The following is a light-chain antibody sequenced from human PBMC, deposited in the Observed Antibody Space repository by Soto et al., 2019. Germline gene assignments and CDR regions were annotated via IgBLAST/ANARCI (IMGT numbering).Light chain of an antibody. Sequence: QSALTQPPSASGSPGQSVTISCTGTSSDVGGYNYVSWYQQHPGKDPKLMIYAVSKRPSGVPDRFSGSKSGNTASLTVSGLQAEDEADYYCSSYAGSNTSYVFGTGTKVTVL. V-gene: IGLV2-8*01. CDR2: AVS. CDR3: SSYAGSNTSYV. CDR1: SSDVGGYNY. J-gene: IGLJ1*01.